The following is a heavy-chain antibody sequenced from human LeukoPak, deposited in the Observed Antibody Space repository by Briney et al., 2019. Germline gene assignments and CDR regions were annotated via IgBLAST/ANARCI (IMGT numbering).Heavy chain of an antibody. D-gene: IGHD3-3*01. V-gene: IGHV1-8*03. J-gene: IGHJ4*02. CDR1: GYTFTSYD. CDR2: MNPNSGNT. CDR3: ARGTSGFGVVIRAYYFDY. Sequence: ASVKVSCKASGYTFTSYDINWVRQATGQGLEWMGWMNPNSGNTGYAQKFQGRVTITRNTSISTAYMELSGLRSEDTAVYYCARGTSGFGVVIRAYYFDYWGQGTLVTVSS.